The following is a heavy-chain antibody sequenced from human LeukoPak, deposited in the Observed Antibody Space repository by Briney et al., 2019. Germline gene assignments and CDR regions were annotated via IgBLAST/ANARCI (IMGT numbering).Heavy chain of an antibody. J-gene: IGHJ4*02. CDR1: GGSFSGYY. D-gene: IGHD1-26*01. CDR2: INHSGST. V-gene: IGHV4-34*01. CDR3: ARGSRSLGGATLIDY. Sequence: SETLSLTCAVYGGSFSGYYWSWIRQPPGKGLEWIGGINHSGSTNYNPSLKSRVTISVDTSKNQFSLKLSSVTAADTAVYYCARGSRSLGGATLIDYWGQGTLVTVSS.